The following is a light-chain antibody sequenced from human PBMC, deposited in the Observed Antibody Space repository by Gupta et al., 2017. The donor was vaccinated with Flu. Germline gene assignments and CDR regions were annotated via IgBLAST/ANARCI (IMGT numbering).Light chain of an antibody. V-gene: IGLV3-19*01. J-gene: IGLJ3*02. CDR1: SLRSYY. CDR3: NSRDSSGNQLNWV. CDR2: GKN. Sequence: SSELTHDPAVSVALGQTGGTTSQGDSLRSYYASWYQQKPGQAPVLVIYGKNNRPSGIPDRFSGSSSGNTASLTITGARAEDEADDYCNSRDSSGNQLNWVFGGGTKLTVL.